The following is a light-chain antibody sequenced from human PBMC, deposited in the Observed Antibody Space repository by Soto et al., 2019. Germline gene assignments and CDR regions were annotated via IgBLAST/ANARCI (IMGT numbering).Light chain of an antibody. CDR1: QSVSNNY. Sequence: EIVMTQSLATLSVSPGERATLXCRASQSVSNNYLAWYQQKPGQAPRLLIYGASNRATGIPDRFSGSGSGTDFTLTISRLEPEDFAVYYCQQYGRSGTFGQGTKVDIK. CDR3: QQYGRSGT. CDR2: GAS. J-gene: IGKJ1*01. V-gene: IGKV3-20*01.